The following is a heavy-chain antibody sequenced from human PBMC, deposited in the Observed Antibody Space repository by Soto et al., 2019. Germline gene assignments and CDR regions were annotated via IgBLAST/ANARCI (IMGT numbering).Heavy chain of an antibody. J-gene: IGHJ6*02. CDR1: GGSISSYY. CDR2: IYYSGST. Sequence: SETLSLTCTVSGGSISSYYWSWIRQPPGKGLEWIGYIYYSGSTNYNPSLKSRVTISVDTSKNQFSLKLSSVTAADTAVYYCARDPLITIFGVVIPGYYGMDFWGQGTTVTVSS. CDR3: ARDPLITIFGVVIPGYYGMDF. V-gene: IGHV4-59*01. D-gene: IGHD3-3*01.